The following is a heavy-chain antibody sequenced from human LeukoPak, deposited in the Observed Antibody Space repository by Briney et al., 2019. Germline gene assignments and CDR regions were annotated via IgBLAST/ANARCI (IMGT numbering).Heavy chain of an antibody. D-gene: IGHD2/OR15-2a*01. Sequence: SPETLSLTCAVYGGSFSGYYWSWIRQPPGKGLEWIGEINHSGSTNYNPSLKSRVTISVDTSKNQFSLKLSSVTAADTAVYYCARGFYTYFDPWGQGTLVTVSS. J-gene: IGHJ5*02. CDR1: GGSFSGYY. CDR2: INHSGST. CDR3: ARGFYTYFDP. V-gene: IGHV4-34*01.